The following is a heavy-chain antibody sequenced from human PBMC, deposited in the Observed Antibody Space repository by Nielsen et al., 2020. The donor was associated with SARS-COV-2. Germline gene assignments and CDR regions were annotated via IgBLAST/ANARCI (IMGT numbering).Heavy chain of an antibody. V-gene: IGHV3-74*01. CDR2: INSDGSST. Sequence: GESLKISCAASGFTFSRYWMHWVRQAPGKGLVWVSRINSDGSSTSYADSVKGRFTISRDNAKNTLYLQMNSLRAEDTAVYYCARDPGYSGYGDLWGRGTLVTVSS. J-gene: IGHJ2*01. CDR3: ARDPGYSGYGDL. D-gene: IGHD5-12*01. CDR1: GFTFSRYW.